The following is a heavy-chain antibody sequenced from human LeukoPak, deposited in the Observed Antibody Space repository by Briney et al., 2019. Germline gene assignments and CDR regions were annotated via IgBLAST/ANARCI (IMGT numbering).Heavy chain of an antibody. Sequence: GGSLRLSCAASGFTFSSYSMNWVRQAPGKGLEGVSSISSSSSYIYYADSVKGRFTISRDNAKNSLYLQMNSLRAEDTAVYYCAGSEGLFLPLDYWGQGTLVTVSS. CDR3: AGSEGLFLPLDY. V-gene: IGHV3-21*01. CDR1: GFTFSSYS. CDR2: ISSSSSYI. D-gene: IGHD2/OR15-2a*01. J-gene: IGHJ4*02.